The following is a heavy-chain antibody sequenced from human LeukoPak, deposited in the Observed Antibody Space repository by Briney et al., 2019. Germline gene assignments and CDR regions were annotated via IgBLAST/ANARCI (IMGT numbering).Heavy chain of an antibody. CDR3: ARWDIRGTAHQLDY. V-gene: IGHV3-7*01. CDR1: GFTFDDYA. J-gene: IGHJ4*02. CDR2: INQDGSAR. D-gene: IGHD5-12*01. Sequence: GRSLRLSCAASGFTFDDYAMHWVRQAPGKGLEWVANINQDGSARYYVDSVKGRFTTSRDNAKNSMYLQMNSLRPEDTAVYYCARWDIRGTAHQLDYWGQGTLVTVSS.